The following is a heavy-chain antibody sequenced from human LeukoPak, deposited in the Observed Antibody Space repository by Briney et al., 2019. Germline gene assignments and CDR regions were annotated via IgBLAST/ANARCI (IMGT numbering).Heavy chain of an antibody. J-gene: IGHJ3*02. D-gene: IGHD4-17*01. CDR3: ARQHYGDYVGRDAFDI. V-gene: IGHV5-51*01. Sequence: GESLKISCKGSGYSFTSYWIGWVLQMPGKGLEWMGIIYPGDSDTRYSPSFQGQVTISADKSISTAYLQWSSLKASDTAMYYCARQHYGDYVGRDAFDIWGQGTMVTVSS. CDR1: GYSFTSYW. CDR2: IYPGDSDT.